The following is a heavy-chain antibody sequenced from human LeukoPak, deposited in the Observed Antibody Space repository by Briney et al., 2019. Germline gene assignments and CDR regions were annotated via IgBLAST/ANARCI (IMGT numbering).Heavy chain of an antibody. CDR2: ISNSGGSM. CDR3: ARIGRSSANFDY. D-gene: IGHD6-25*01. V-gene: IGHV3-23*01. Sequence: GGSLRLSCAASGFTFSSYATGWVRQAPGKGLEWVSSISNSGGSMYYAGSVKGRFTMSRDNSKNTLYLQMDSLRAEDTAVYYCARIGRSSANFDYWGQGALVTVSS. J-gene: IGHJ4*02. CDR1: GFTFSSYA.